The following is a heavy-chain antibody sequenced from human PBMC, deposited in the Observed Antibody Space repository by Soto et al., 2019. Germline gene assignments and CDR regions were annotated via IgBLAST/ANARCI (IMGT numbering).Heavy chain of an antibody. V-gene: IGHV4-59*01. CDR2: ISDGGST. D-gene: IGHD2-2*01. CDR1: GGSICADY. Sequence: SETLSPGCNVSGGSICADYWNWIQQSPGKGRGWIGYISDGGSTNYNPSLKSRVTISVDTSEKQVSLKLSSVSAPDTARYRCAGYCSSSSFPEEHYFALEVWGQGTTVT. CDR3: AGYCSSSSFPEEHYFALEV. J-gene: IGHJ6*01.